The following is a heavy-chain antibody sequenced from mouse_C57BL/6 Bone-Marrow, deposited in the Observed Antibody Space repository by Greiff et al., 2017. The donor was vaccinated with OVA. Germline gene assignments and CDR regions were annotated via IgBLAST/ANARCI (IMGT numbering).Heavy chain of an antibody. D-gene: IGHD1-1*01. CDR2: IYPGSGNT. J-gene: IGHJ2*01. V-gene: IGHV1-76*01. Sequence: QVQLQQSGAELVRPGASVKLSCKASGYTFTDYYITWVKQRPGQGLEWIARIYPGSGNTYYNEKVKGKATLTAEKSSSTAYMQRSSLTSEDAAVYFGARRGYYYGSSYFDYWGQGTTLTVSS. CDR1: GYTFTDYY. CDR3: ARRGYYYGSSYFDY.